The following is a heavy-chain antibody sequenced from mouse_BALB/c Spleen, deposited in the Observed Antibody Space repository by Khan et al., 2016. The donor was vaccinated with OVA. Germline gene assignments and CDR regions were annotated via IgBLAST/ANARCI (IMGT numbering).Heavy chain of an antibody. V-gene: IGHV9-3-1*01. J-gene: IGHJ3*01. CDR2: IKTYTGET. CDR1: GYTFTNYG. D-gene: IGHD2-4*01. Sequence: LVESGPELKKPGEMVKISCKASGYTFTNYGMNWVKQAPGKGLKWMGWIKTYTGETTYTDDFKGRFAFSLETSATTAYLQINSLKNEDTATYFCVKGDDYDGTYWGQVTLVTVST. CDR3: VKGDDYDGTY.